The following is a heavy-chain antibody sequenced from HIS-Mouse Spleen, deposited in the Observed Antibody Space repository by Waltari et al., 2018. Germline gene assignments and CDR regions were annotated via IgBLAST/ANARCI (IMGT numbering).Heavy chain of an antibody. CDR2: IYHSGRT. CDR3: ARVKT. CDR1: GYSISSGYY. J-gene: IGHJ5*02. Sequence: QVQLQESGPGLVKPSETLSLTCTVSGYSISSGYYWGWIRQPPGKGLEWIGSIYHSGRTSHNPSLKSRVTSSVDTSKNQFSLKLSSVTAADTAVYYCARVKTWGQGTLVTVSS. V-gene: IGHV4-38-2*02.